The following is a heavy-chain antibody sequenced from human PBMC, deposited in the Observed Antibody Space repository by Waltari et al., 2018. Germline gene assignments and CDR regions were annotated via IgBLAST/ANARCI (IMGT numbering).Heavy chain of an antibody. D-gene: IGHD2-15*01. V-gene: IGHV3-30*18. CDR3: AKGEDIVVVVAALDV. Sequence: QVQLVESGGGVVQPGRSLRLSCAASGFTFSSYGMHWVRQAPGKGLQWVAVISYDGSNKYYADSVKGRFTISRDNSKNTLYLQMNSLRAEDTAVYYCAKGEDIVVVVAALDVWGKGTTVTVSS. J-gene: IGHJ6*04. CDR1: GFTFSSYG. CDR2: ISYDGSNK.